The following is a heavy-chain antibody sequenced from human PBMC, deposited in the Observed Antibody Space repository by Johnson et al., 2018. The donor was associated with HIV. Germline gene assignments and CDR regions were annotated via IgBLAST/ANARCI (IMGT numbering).Heavy chain of an antibody. CDR1: GFTFSSYG. CDR3: AKDGGSYGGAFDI. D-gene: IGHD1-26*01. V-gene: IGHV3-30*02. Sequence: QMQLVESGGGVVQPGGSLRLSCAESGFTFSSYGMHWVRQAPGKGLEWVAFIRYDGSEKYYVDSVKGRFTISRDNSKNTLYLQMNSLRAEDTAVYYCAKDGGSYGGAFDIWGQGTMVTVSS. J-gene: IGHJ3*02. CDR2: IRYDGSEK.